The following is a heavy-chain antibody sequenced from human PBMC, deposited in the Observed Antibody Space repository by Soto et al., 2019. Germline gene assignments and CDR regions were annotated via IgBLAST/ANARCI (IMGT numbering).Heavy chain of an antibody. D-gene: IGHD2-15*01. CDR3: AKRGGVVGGSEHPFFEY. J-gene: IGHJ4*02. Sequence: QVQLVESGGGVVQPGKSLRLSCAASGFIFSNYGMHWVRQAPGKGLEWVALISFDGKNRNYADSVKGRFTIYRYNPKNTLYLEMNSLRPEYTAFYYCAKRGGVVGGSEHPFFEYWGQGTLVTVSS. CDR1: GFIFSNYG. CDR2: ISFDGKNR. V-gene: IGHV3-30*18.